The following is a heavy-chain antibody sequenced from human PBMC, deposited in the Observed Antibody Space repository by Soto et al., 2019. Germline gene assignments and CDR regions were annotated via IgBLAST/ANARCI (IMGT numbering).Heavy chain of an antibody. J-gene: IGHJ4*02. CDR1: GYTFTSYD. V-gene: IGHV1-8*01. D-gene: IGHD4-17*01. CDR3: AVEPTVTRYFDY. CDR2: MNPNSGNT. Sequence: QVQLVQSGGEVKKPGAAVKVSCKASGYTFTSYDINWVRQATGQGLEWMGWMNPNSGNTGYAQKFQGRVTMTRNTSISTAYMELSSLRSEDTAVYYCAVEPTVTRYFDYWGQGTLVTVSS.